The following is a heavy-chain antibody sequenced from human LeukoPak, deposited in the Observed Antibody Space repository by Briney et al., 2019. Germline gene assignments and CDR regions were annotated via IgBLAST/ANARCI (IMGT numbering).Heavy chain of an antibody. CDR2: ISSSGSTI. Sequence: PGGSLRLSCAASGFTFSSCSFNWVRQAPGKGLEWVSYISSSGSTIYYADSVKGRFTISRDNAKNSLYLQMNSLRAEDTAVYYCARDQRPLTTVTWGGFDPWGQGTLVTVSS. J-gene: IGHJ5*02. D-gene: IGHD4-17*01. CDR3: ARDQRPLTTVTWGGFDP. CDR1: GFTFSSCS. V-gene: IGHV3-48*01.